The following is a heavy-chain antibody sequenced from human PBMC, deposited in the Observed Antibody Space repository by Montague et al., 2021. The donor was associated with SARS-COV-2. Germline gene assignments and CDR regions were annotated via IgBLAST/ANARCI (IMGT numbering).Heavy chain of an antibody. Sequence: SLSLSCSASGFTFSSYAMHWVRQSPGKGLEWVAVISYDGSDKYYADSVRGRFTISRDNSKSTLYLQMNSLSAEDTAVYYCARDPGEFGLYYFDYWGQGTLVTVSS. D-gene: IGHD3-16*01. CDR3: ARDPGEFGLYYFDY. J-gene: IGHJ4*02. V-gene: IGHV3-30*04. CDR2: ISYDGSDK. CDR1: GFTFSSYA.